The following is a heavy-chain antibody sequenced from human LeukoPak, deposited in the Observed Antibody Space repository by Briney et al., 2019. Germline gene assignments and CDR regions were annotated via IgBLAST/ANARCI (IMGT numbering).Heavy chain of an antibody. CDR3: AREPPGY. CDR1: GGSFSDYY. V-gene: IGHV4-34*01. CDR2: INHSGST. J-gene: IGHJ4*02. Sequence: SETLSLTCAVYGGSFSDYYWSWIRQPPGKGLEWIGKINHSGSTNYNPNPSLKSRVTISVDTFKNQFSLKLSSVTAADTAVYYCAREPPGYWGQGILVTVSS.